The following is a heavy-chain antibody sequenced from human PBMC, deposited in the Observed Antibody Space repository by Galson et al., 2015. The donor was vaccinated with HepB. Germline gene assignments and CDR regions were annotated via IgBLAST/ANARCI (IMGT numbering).Heavy chain of an antibody. CDR1: GGSISSYY. D-gene: IGHD2-2*01. V-gene: IGHV4-59*01. CDR3: ARVADCSSTSCQTYYYYMDV. CDR2: IYYSGST. Sequence: TLSLTCTVSGGSISSYYWSWIRQPPGKGLEWIGYIYYSGSTNYNPSLKSRVTISVDTSKNQFSLKLSSVTAADTAVYYCARVADCSSTSCQTYYYYMDVWGKGNPGHRLL. J-gene: IGHJ6*03.